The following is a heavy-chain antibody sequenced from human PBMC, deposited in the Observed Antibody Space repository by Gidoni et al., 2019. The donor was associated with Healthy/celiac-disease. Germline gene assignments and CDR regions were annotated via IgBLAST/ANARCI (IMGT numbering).Heavy chain of an antibody. J-gene: IGHJ6*04. V-gene: IGHV3-73*02. Sequence: EVQLVESGGGLVQPGGSLKLSCAASGSTFSGSAMHWVCQASGKGLEWVGRIRSKANSYATAYAASVKGRFTISRDDSKNTAYLQMNSLKTEDTAVYYCTTSPTYSSGLSYYYYGMDVWGKGTTVTVSS. CDR2: IRSKANSYAT. CDR3: TTSPTYSSGLSYYYYGMDV. CDR1: GSTFSGSA. D-gene: IGHD6-19*01.